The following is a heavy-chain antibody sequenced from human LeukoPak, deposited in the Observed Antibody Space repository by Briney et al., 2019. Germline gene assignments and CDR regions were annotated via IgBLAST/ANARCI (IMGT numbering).Heavy chain of an antibody. V-gene: IGHV1-69*01. Sequence: PGGSLRLSCAASGFNFSSYWISWVRQAPGQGLEWMGGIIPIFGTANYAQKFQGRVTITADESTSTAYMELSSLRSEDTAVYYCARVPHRRGVVPAAGWFDPWGQGTLVTVSS. CDR2: IIPIFGTA. D-gene: IGHD2-2*01. CDR1: GFNFSSYW. J-gene: IGHJ5*02. CDR3: ARVPHRRGVVPAAGWFDP.